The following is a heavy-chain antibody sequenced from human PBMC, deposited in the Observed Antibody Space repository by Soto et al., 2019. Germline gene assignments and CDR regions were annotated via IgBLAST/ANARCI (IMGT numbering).Heavy chain of an antibody. CDR1: SGSISSSNW. CDR2: IYHSGST. V-gene: IGHV4-4*02. CDR3: ARGYGSGENYMDV. D-gene: IGHD3-10*01. J-gene: IGHJ6*03. Sequence: SETLSLTCAVSSGSISSSNWWSWVRQPPGKGLEWIGEIYHSGSTNYNPSLKSRVTISVDKSKSQFSLKLSSVTAADTAVYYCARGYGSGENYMDVWGKGTTVTVSS.